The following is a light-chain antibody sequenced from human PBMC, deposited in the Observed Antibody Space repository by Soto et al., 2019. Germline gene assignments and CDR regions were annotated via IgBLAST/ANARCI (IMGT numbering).Light chain of an antibody. CDR2: GNT. CDR1: SSNLGAGYD. Sequence: QAVVTQPPSVSGAPGQRVTISCTGSSSNLGAGYDVHWYQQLPGTAPKLLIYGNTNRPSGVPDRFSGSKSGTSASLAITGLQAEDEADSDCQSCDCSMGANDVFGTGTKLTVL. V-gene: IGLV1-40*01. CDR3: QSCDCSMGANDV. J-gene: IGLJ1*01.